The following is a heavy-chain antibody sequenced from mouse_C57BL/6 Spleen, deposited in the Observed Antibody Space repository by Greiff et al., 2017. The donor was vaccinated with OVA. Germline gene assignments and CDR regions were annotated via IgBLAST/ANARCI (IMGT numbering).Heavy chain of an antibody. CDR1: GYTFTSYW. CDR2: IDPSDSYT. Sequence: VQLQQPGAELVRPGTSVKLSCKASGYTFTSYWMHWVKQRPGQGLEWIGVIDPSDSYTNYNQKFKGKATLTVDTSSSTAYMQLSSLTSEDSAVYCCAIRGDWGAFAYGGQGTLVTVSA. J-gene: IGHJ3*01. D-gene: IGHD4-1*01. CDR3: AIRGDWGAFAY. V-gene: IGHV1-59*01.